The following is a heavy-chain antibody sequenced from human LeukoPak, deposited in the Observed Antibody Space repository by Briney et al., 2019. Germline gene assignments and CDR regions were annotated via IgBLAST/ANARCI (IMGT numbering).Heavy chain of an antibody. D-gene: IGHD2-15*01. CDR1: GFTFDDFG. Sequence: GGSLRLSCAASGFTFDDFGMNWVRQVPGKGLEWVSTINWNGGSTGYADSVKGRFTISRDNAKNSLYLQMNSLRAEDTALYYCARVSRDIVVVVPATGYFDYWGQGTLVTVSS. CDR3: ARVSRDIVVVVPATGYFDY. J-gene: IGHJ4*02. V-gene: IGHV3-20*04. CDR2: INWNGGST.